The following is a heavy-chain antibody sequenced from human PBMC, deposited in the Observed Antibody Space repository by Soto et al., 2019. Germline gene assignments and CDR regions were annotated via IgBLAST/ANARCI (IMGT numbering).Heavy chain of an antibody. CDR2: IIQDGSEK. V-gene: IGHV3-7*01. CDR3: ARGQSSSGYDH. D-gene: IGHD6-13*01. CDR1: GFTFTSYW. J-gene: IGHJ4*02. Sequence: HPGGSLRLSCAASGFTFTSYWMSWVRQAPGKGLEWVANIIQDGSEKYYVDSVKGRFTISRDNAKNSLYLQMNSLRAEDTAVYYCARGQSSSGYDHWGQGTLVTVSS.